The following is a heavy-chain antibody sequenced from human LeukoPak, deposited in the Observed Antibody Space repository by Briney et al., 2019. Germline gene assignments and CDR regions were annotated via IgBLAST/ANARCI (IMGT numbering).Heavy chain of an antibody. CDR3: AARPPIIVAGPFDF. V-gene: IGHV3-23*01. CDR2: ISGTTSST. D-gene: IGHD5-12*01. CDR1: GFPSSGYA. Sequence: GGSLRLFCVASGFPSSGYAMGWVRQAPGKGLEWVSTISGTTSSTYYADSVKGRFTVSRDSSKNSLYLQMNSLRAEDTAIYYCAARPPIIVAGPFDFWGQGTLVTVSS. J-gene: IGHJ4*02.